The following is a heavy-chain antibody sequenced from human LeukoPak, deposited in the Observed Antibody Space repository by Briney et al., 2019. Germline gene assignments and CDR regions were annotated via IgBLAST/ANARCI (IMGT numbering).Heavy chain of an antibody. V-gene: IGHV4-39*01. CDR1: GGSISSSSYY. Sequence: SETLSLTCTVSGGSISSSSYYWGWIRQPPGKGLEWIGSIYYSGSTYYNPSRKSRVTISVDTSKNQFSRKLSSVTAADTAVYSCAKMIYSDYWYFDLWGRGTLVTVSS. CDR3: AKMIYSDYWYFDL. J-gene: IGHJ2*01. CDR2: IYYSGST. D-gene: IGHD4-11*01.